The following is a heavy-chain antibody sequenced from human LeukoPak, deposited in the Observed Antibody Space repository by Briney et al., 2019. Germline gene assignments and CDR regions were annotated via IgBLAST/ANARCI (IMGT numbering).Heavy chain of an antibody. Sequence: SETLSLTCAVSGGSIRSSNWWSWVRQPPGKGLEWIGEIYHSGSTNYNPSPNSRVTISVDKSKNQFSLKLSSVTAAGTAVYDCASVTYGVRDYWGQGTLVTVSS. V-gene: IGHV4-4*02. D-gene: IGHD4-17*01. CDR3: ASVTYGVRDY. J-gene: IGHJ4*02. CDR1: GGSIRSSNW. CDR2: IYHSGST.